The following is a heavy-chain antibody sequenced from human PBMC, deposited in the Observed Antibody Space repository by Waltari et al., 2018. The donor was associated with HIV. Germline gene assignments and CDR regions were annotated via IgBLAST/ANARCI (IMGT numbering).Heavy chain of an antibody. V-gene: IGHV4-34*01. D-gene: IGHD3-10*01. CDR3: ARGPVAWGEAHNLHWYFDV. Sequence: QVQLQQWGAGLLKPSETLSLTCAVYGGSFSLYSWNWIRQPPGKGLEWVGEMNESGRRNDNPSLKSRVTISLDTSKKQFSLKVNSLIAADTAIYYCARGPVAWGEAHNLHWYFDVWGRGTLVTVSS. CDR2: MNESGRR. CDR1: GGSFSLYS. J-gene: IGHJ2*01.